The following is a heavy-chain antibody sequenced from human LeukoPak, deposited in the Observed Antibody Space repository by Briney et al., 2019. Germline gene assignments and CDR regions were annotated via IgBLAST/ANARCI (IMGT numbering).Heavy chain of an antibody. D-gene: IGHD1-26*01. CDR3: APSGTYFDY. Sequence: ASVKVSCKTSGYTFTNYYMQWVRQAPGQGLEWMGWINPKSGGTNYAQKFQGRVTLTRDTSISTADMELSRLTSDDTAVYYCAPSGTYFDYWGQGTLVTVSS. J-gene: IGHJ4*02. CDR2: INPKSGGT. V-gene: IGHV1-2*02. CDR1: GYTFTNYY.